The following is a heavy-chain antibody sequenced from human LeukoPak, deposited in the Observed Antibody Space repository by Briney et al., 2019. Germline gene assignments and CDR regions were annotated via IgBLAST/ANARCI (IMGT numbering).Heavy chain of an antibody. V-gene: IGHV3-30*19. CDR3: ARDQDTTLDY. CDR2: ISYDGSNK. Sequence: GGSLRLSCAASGFIFSSYGMHWVRQAPGKGLEWVAVISYDGSNKYYADSVKGRFTISRDNSKNTLYLQMNSLRAEDTAVYYCARDQDTTLDYWGQGTLVTVSS. D-gene: IGHD5-18*01. J-gene: IGHJ4*02. CDR1: GFIFSSYG.